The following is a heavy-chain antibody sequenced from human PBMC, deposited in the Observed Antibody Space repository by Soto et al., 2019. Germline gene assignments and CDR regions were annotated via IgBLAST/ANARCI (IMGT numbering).Heavy chain of an antibody. V-gene: IGHV3-30-3*01. CDR3: ARGSVYSNYVRGYYFDY. CDR1: GFTFSSYA. Sequence: GSLRLSCAAPGFTFSSYAMHWVRQAPGKGLEWVAVISYDGSNKYYADSVKGRFTISRDNSKNTLYLQMNSLRAEDTAVYYCARGSVYSNYVRGYYFDYWGQGNLVTVSS. CDR2: ISYDGSNK. D-gene: IGHD4-4*01. J-gene: IGHJ4*02.